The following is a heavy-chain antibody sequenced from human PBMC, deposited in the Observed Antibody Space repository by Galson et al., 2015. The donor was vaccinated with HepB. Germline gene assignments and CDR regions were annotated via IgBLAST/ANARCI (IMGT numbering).Heavy chain of an antibody. CDR1: GYTFTSYY. CDR2: INPRSGAT. J-gene: IGHJ3*02. Sequence: SVKVSCKASGYTFTSYYMNWVRQAPGQGLDWMGTINPRSGATSYAQKFEGRVTMTRDTSTSTVYMELSSLRFDDTAVHYCARAKMGGYCSSTTCSKDAFEIWGQGTMVTVSS. D-gene: IGHD2-2*01. V-gene: IGHV1-46*01. CDR3: ARAKMGGYCSSTTCSKDAFEI.